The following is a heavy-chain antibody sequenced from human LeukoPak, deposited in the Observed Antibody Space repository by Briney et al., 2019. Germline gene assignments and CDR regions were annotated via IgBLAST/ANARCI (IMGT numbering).Heavy chain of an antibody. Sequence: APVKVSCKASGYTFTSYDINWVRQATGQGLEWMGWMNPNSGNTGYAQKFQGRVTMTRNTSISTAYMELSSLRSEDTAVYYCASLTHVGENYFDYWGQGTLVTVSS. V-gene: IGHV1-8*01. CDR3: ASLTHVGENYFDY. CDR2: MNPNSGNT. CDR1: GYTFTSYD. J-gene: IGHJ4*02. D-gene: IGHD3-16*01.